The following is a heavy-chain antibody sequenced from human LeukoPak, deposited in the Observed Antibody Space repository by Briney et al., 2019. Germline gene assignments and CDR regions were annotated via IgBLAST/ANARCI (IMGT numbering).Heavy chain of an antibody. CDR1: GYTIANYW. CDR3: ARDNSRHDAGDWWFDP. Sequence: GASVKVSSKASGYTIANYWVHWGRQAPGQGLGWMGIINPSGDTTSYEQKFQGRVIMTRDTSTNTLYMELSSLTSEDTAVCYCARDNSRHDAGDWWFDPWGQGTLITVSS. D-gene: IGHD6-6*01. J-gene: IGHJ5*02. V-gene: IGHV1-46*03. CDR2: INPSGDTT.